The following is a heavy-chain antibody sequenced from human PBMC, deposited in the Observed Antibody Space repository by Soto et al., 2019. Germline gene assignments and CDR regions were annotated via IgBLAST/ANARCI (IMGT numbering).Heavy chain of an antibody. V-gene: IGHV4-39*01. J-gene: IGHJ4*02. CDR3: ARHSAEATPNRFDY. CDR2: IYYSGST. Sequence: SETLSLTCTVSGGSISSSSYFWGWIRQPPGKGLEWIGSIYYSGSTYYNPSLKSRVTISVDTSKNQLYLELSSVTAADTAVYDCARHSAEATPNRFDYWGQGTLVTVSS. CDR1: GGSISSSSYF. D-gene: IGHD6-25*01.